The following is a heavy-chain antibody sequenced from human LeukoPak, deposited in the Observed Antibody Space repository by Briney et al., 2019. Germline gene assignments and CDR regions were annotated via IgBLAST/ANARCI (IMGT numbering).Heavy chain of an antibody. V-gene: IGHV3-21*04. CDR3: AKAAKYYFGSDTYYYFDY. CDR1: GFTFSSYS. Sequence: GGSLRLSCAASGFTFSSYSMKWVRQAPGKGLEWVSSISSSSSYIYYADSVKGRFTISRDNAKNSLYLQMNSLRAEDTAVYYCAKAAKYYFGSDTYYYFDYWGQGILVTVSS. J-gene: IGHJ4*02. CDR2: ISSSSSYI. D-gene: IGHD3-10*01.